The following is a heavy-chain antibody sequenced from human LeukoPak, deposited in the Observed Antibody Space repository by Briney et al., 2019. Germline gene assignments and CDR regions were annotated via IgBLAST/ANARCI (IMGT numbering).Heavy chain of an antibody. CDR1: GFTFDDHT. J-gene: IGHJ4*02. CDR3: TKDRYCTTTTCPLDY. CDR2: ITWDGGTT. Sequence: GGSLRLSCAASGFTFDDHTFHWVRQAPGKGLEWVSLITWDGGTTYYADSVKGRFTISRDNSKNSVYLQMNGLRTEDTALYYCTKDRYCTTTTCPLDYWGQGTLVTVSS. D-gene: IGHD2-2*01. V-gene: IGHV3-43*01.